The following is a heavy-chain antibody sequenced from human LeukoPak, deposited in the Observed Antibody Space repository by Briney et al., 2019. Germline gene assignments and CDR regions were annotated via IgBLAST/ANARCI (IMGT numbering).Heavy chain of an antibody. D-gene: IGHD6-19*01. CDR1: GFTFSSYG. V-gene: IGHV3-30*18. CDR2: ISYDGSNK. J-gene: IGHJ4*02. Sequence: GSLRLSCAASGFTFSSYGMHWVRQAPGKGLEWVAVISYDGSNKYYADSVKGRFTISRDNSKNTLYLQMNSLRAEDTAVYYCAKILGSSGWYGTPFQLGVDFDYWGQGTLVNVSS. CDR3: AKILGSSGWYGTPFQLGVDFDY.